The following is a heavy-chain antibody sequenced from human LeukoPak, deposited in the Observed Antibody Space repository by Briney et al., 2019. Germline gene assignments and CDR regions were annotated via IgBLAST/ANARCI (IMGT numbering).Heavy chain of an antibody. Sequence: ASVKVSCKASGYTFTSYGFTWVRQAPGQGLEWMGWISAYNGNTNYAQKFQGRVTMTTDSSTTTAYMELRTLRSDDTAVYYCASDRFWGWDAPRSAFDIWGQGTLVTVSS. CDR2: ISAYNGNT. D-gene: IGHD3-16*01. J-gene: IGHJ3*02. CDR3: ASDRFWGWDAPRSAFDI. V-gene: IGHV1-18*01. CDR1: GYTFTSYG.